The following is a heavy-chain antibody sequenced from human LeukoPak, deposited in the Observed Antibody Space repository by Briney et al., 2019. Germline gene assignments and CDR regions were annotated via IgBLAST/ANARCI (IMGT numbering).Heavy chain of an antibody. Sequence: GGSLRLSCAASGFTVSSNYMSWVRQAPGKGLEWVSVIYSGGSTYYADSVKGRFTISRDSSKNTLYLQMNSLRAEDTAVYYCASRNYFDSSGQTPIDYWGQGTPVTVSS. V-gene: IGHV3-53*01. CDR2: IYSGGST. D-gene: IGHD3-22*01. CDR1: GFTVSSNY. CDR3: ASRNYFDSSGQTPIDY. J-gene: IGHJ4*02.